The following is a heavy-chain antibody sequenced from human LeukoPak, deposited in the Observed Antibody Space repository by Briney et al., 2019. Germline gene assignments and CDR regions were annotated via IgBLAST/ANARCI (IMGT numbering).Heavy chain of an antibody. Sequence: GASVKVSCKASGYTFTSYGISWVRQAPGQGLEWMGWISAYNGNTNYAQKLQGRVTMTTDTSTSTAYMELRSLRSDDTAMYYCARDRSPPLRFLEWLLKGAPVDYWGQGTLVTVSS. CDR1: GYTFTSYG. CDR2: ISAYNGNT. D-gene: IGHD3-3*01. J-gene: IGHJ4*02. CDR3: ARDRSPPLRFLEWLLKGAPVDY. V-gene: IGHV1-18*01.